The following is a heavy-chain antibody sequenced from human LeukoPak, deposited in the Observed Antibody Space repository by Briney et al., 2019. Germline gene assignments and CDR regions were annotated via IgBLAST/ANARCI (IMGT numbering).Heavy chain of an antibody. D-gene: IGHD7-27*01. CDR1: GGSISNDGYY. CDR2: IYYSGST. CDR3: ARDLTGDQFFDP. V-gene: IGHV4-31*03. Sequence: PSETLSLTCNVSGGSISNDGYYWSWIRQHPGKGLEWLGYIYYSGSTYYNPSLKSRVTLSVDTSKSQFSLRLSSVTAADTAVYYCARDLTGDQFFDPRGQGTLVTVSS. J-gene: IGHJ5*02.